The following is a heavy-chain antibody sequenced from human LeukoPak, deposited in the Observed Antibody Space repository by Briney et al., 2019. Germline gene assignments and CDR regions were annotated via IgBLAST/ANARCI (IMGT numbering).Heavy chain of an antibody. CDR3: ARDAAIYDSNGYYYLW. J-gene: IGHJ4*02. V-gene: IGHV1-69*01. D-gene: IGHD3-22*01. CDR1: GGTFSSYA. Sequence: SVKVSCKASGGTFSSYAISWVRQAPGQGLEWMGGIIPIFGTANYAQKFQGRVTITADESMSTAYMELSSLRSDDTAVYYCARDAAIYDSNGYYYLWWGQGTLVTVSS. CDR2: IIPIFGTA.